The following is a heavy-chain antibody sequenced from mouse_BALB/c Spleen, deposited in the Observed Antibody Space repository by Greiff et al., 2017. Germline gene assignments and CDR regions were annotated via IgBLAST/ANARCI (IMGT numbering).Heavy chain of an antibody. V-gene: IGHV5-9-4*01. CDR1: GFTFSSYA. D-gene: IGHD1-2*01. J-gene: IGHJ2*01. CDR2: ISSGGSYT. Sequence: DVMLVESGGGLVKPGGSLKLSCAASGFTFSSYAMSWVRQSPEKRLEWVAEISSGGSYTYYPDTVTGRFTISRDNAKNTLYLEMSSLRSEDTAMYYCARGTTAPYYFDYWGQGTTLTVSS. CDR3: ARGTTAPYYFDY.